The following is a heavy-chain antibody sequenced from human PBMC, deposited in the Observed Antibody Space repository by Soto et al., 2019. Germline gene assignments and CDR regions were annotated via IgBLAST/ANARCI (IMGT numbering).Heavy chain of an antibody. Sequence: PGGSLRLSCAASGFTFSNAWMNWVRQAPGKGLEWVGRIKSKTDGGTTDYAAPVKSRFTISRDDSKNTLYLQMNSLKTEDTAVYYCTTCGWLGVLVPAAFLIPYYYGMDVWGQGTTVTVS. CDR1: GFTFSNAW. CDR2: IKSKTDGGTT. J-gene: IGHJ6*02. D-gene: IGHD2-2*01. CDR3: TTCGWLGVLVPAAFLIPYYYGMDV. V-gene: IGHV3-15*07.